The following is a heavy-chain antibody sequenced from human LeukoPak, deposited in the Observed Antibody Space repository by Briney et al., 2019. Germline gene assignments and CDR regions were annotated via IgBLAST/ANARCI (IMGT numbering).Heavy chain of an antibody. D-gene: IGHD4-17*01. CDR2: ISYSGST. V-gene: IGHV4-59*12. J-gene: IGHJ5*02. CDR1: GGSISSYY. CDR3: ARGLPKIDSGDYGGTWFDP. Sequence: SETLSLTCTVSGGSISSYYWNWIRQPPGKGLEWIGYISYSGSTNYNPSLKSRVTISVDTSKNQFSLKLTSVTAADTAVYYCARGLPKIDSGDYGGTWFDPWGQGTLVTVSS.